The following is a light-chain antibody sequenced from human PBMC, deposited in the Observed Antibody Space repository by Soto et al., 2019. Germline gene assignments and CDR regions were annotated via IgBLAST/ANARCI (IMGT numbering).Light chain of an antibody. V-gene: IGLV2-8*01. CDR2: EVS. CDR1: SSDVGGYNY. CDR3: SSYAGNGYV. Sequence: QSALTQPPSSSESPGQSVTISCTGASSDVGGYNYVSWYQQHPGKAPKLMIYEVSKRPSGVPDRFSGSKSGNTASLTVSGLQAEDEADYFCSSYAGNGYVLGTGTKVNVL. J-gene: IGLJ1*01.